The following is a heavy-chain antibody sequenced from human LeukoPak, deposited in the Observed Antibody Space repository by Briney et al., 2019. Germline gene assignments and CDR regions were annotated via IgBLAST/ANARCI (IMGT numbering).Heavy chain of an antibody. CDR1: GYTFSNYD. CDR3: ARGIRRNINYWFDP. Sequence: GASVKASCKASGYTFSNYDINWVRQATGQGLEWMGWMNPNSGNTGYAQKFQGRVTITRNTSINTAYMELSSLRSEDTAVYYCARGIRRNINYWFDPWGQGTLVTVSS. D-gene: IGHD1-14*01. V-gene: IGHV1-8*03. J-gene: IGHJ5*02. CDR2: MNPNSGNT.